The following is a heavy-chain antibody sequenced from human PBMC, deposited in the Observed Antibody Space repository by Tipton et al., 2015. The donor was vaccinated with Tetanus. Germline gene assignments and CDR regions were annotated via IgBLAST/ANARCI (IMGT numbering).Heavy chain of an antibody. D-gene: IGHD3-22*01. V-gene: IGHV4-39*01. CDR3: AKLFRVRARGITMVVVVPPGYFDY. CDR1: GASISNSSSY. CDR2: IYFSGST. Sequence: TLSLTCTVSGASISNSSSYWGWIRQSPGKGLEWIGNIYFSGSTYYNPSLKNRVTISVDTSKNQFSLRLNSVTAADTAVYYCAKLFRVRARGITMVVVVPPGYFDYWGQGTLVTVSS. J-gene: IGHJ4*02.